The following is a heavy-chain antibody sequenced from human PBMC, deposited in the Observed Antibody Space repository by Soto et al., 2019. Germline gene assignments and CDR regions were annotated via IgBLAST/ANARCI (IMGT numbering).Heavy chain of an antibody. V-gene: IGHV3-53*01. J-gene: IGHJ4*02. CDR3: ARAWFGKLPDY. Sequence: GGSLRLSCAASGFTVSSNYMSWVRQAPGKGLEWVSVIYSGGSTYYADSVKGRFTISRDNSKNTLYLQMNSLRAEDTAVYYCARAWFGKLPDYWGQGTLVTVSS. CDR1: GFTVSSNY. CDR2: IYSGGST. D-gene: IGHD3-10*01.